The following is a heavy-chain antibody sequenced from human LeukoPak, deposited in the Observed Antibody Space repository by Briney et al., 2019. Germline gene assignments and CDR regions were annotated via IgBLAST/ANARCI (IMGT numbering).Heavy chain of an antibody. D-gene: IGHD3-3*01. CDR1: GFTFSSYS. CDR3: ARGAIFGVVITRSAFDI. CDR2: ISSSSSYI. V-gene: IGHV3-21*01. J-gene: IGHJ3*02. Sequence: PGGSLRLSCAASGFTFSSYSMIWVRQAPGKGLEWVSSISSSSSYIYYADSVKGRFTISRDNSKNTLYLQMNSLRAEDTAVYYCARGAIFGVVITRSAFDIWGQGTMVTVSS.